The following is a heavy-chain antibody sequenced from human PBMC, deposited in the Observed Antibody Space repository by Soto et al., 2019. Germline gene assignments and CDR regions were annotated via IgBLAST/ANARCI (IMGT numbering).Heavy chain of an antibody. CDR3: ARALYSGSYYDWFDP. Sequence: SETLSLTCTVSCGSISSYYWSWIRQPPGKGLEWIGYIYYSGSTNYNPSLKSRVTISVDTSKNQFSLKLSSVTAADTAVYYCARALYSGSYYDWFDPWGQGTLVTVSS. J-gene: IGHJ5*02. V-gene: IGHV4-59*01. CDR2: IYYSGST. CDR1: CGSISSYY. D-gene: IGHD1-26*01.